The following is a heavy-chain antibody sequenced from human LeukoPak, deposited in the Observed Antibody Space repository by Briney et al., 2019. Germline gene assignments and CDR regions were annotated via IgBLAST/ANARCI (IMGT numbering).Heavy chain of an antibody. V-gene: IGHV4-34*01. Sequence: KPSETLSLTCAVYGGSFSSYYWSWIRQPPGKGLEWIGEINHSGSTNYNPSLKSRVTISVDTSKNQFSLKLSSVTAADTAVYYCARSGSAWGIDYWGQGTLVTVSS. CDR2: INHSGST. CDR3: ARSGSAWGIDY. CDR1: GGSFSSYY. J-gene: IGHJ4*02. D-gene: IGHD1-26*01.